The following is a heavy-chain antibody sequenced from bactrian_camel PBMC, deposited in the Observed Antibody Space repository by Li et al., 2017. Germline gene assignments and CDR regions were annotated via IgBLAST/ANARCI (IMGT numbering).Heavy chain of an antibody. CDR1: GFTFSGYW. CDR2: ILLRGDDT. V-gene: IGHV3S6*01. D-gene: IGHD2*01. Sequence: HVQLVESGGGLVQTGGSLTLSCAASGFTFSGYWMYWVRQAPGKEREGVAAILLRGDDTAYADAVKGRFTISKDNAKNTLYLQMNSLVPEDTAMYYCAADHRLSRYCRRDVYDYQRSKSDVPYLGEGTQVTVS. J-gene: IGHJ4*01. CDR3: AADHRLSRYCRRDVYDYQRSKSDVPY.